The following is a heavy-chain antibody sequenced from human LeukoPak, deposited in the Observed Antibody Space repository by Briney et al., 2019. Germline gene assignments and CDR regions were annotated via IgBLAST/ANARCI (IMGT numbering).Heavy chain of an antibody. J-gene: IGHJ6*02. CDR2: IIPIFGTA. Sequence: SVKVSCKASGGTFSSYAISWVRQAPGQGLEWMEGIIPIFGTANYAQKFQGRVTITADESTSTAYMELSSLRSEDTAVYYCARGRPIVVVVAATHYYYYGMDVWGQGTTVTVSS. CDR3: ARGRPIVVVVAATHYYYYGMDV. CDR1: GGTFSSYA. V-gene: IGHV1-69*01. D-gene: IGHD2-15*01.